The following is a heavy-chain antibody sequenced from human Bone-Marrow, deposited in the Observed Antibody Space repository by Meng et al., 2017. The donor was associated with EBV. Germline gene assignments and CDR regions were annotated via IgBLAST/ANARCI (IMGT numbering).Heavy chain of an antibody. J-gene: IGHJ4*02. CDR2: IYYSGST. D-gene: IGHD3-22*01. CDR1: GGSISSSSYY. V-gene: IGHV4-39*06. CDR3: AREYDSSGYSDY. Sequence: RLRRKRPGPGWVKPSATLSLTCTVSGGSISSSSYYWGWIRQPPGKGLEWIGSIYYSGSTYYNLSLKSRVTISVDTSKNQFSLKLSSVTAADTAVYYCAREYDSSGYSDYWGQGTLVTVSS.